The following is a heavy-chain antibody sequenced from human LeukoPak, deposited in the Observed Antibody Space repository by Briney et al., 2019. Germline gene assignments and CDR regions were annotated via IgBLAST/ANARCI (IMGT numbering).Heavy chain of an antibody. CDR1: GGSISNYY. V-gene: IGHV4-59*01. D-gene: IGHD1-26*01. Sequence: PSETLSLTCTVSGGSISNYYWSWTRQPPGKGLEWIGYIYYSGSTNYNPSLKSRVTISVDTSKNQFSLKLSSVTAADTAVYYCARVGGTDYYYYGMDVWGQGTTVTVSS. CDR3: ARVGGTDYYYYGMDV. J-gene: IGHJ6*02. CDR2: IYYSGST.